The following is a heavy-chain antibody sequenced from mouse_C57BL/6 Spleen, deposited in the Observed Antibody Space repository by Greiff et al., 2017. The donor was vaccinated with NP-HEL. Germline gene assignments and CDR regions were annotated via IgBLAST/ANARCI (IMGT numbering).Heavy chain of an antibody. D-gene: IGHD2-4*01. J-gene: IGHJ1*03. V-gene: IGHV14-4*01. Sequence: EVQLQQSGAELVRPGASVKLSCTASGFNIKDDYMHWVKQRPEQGLEWIGWIDPENGDTEYASKFQGKATITADTSSNTAYLQLSSLTSEDTAVYYCTTPDDYDERDFDVWGTGTTVTVSS. CDR3: TTPDDYDERDFDV. CDR1: GFNIKDDY. CDR2: IDPENGDT.